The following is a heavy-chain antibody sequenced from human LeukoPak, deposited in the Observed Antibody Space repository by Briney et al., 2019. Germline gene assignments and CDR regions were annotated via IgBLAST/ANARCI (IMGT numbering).Heavy chain of an antibody. CDR2: IKEDGSEK. J-gene: IGHJ4*02. CDR1: GFTFSSHW. Sequence: GGSLRLSCAASGFTFSSHWMSWVRQAPGKGLEWVANIKEDGSEKYYVDSVKGRFTISRDNAKNSLYLQMNSLRAEDTAVYYCARAAAGTSDYWGQGTLVTVSS. D-gene: IGHD6-13*01. V-gene: IGHV3-7*01. CDR3: ARAAAGTSDY.